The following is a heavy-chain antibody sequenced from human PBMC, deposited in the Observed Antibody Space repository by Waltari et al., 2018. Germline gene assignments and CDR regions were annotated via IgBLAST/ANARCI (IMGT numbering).Heavy chain of an antibody. CDR1: GYTFTSYY. CDR2: INPSGGST. Sequence: QVQLVQSGAEVKKPGASVKVSCKASGYTFTSYYMHWVRQAPGQGLEWMGIINPSGGSTSYAQKFQGRVTMTRDTSTSTVYMELSSLRSEDTAVYYCARDRGSYYTNYYYGMDVWGQGTTVTVSS. V-gene: IGHV1-46*01. CDR3: ARDRGSYYTNYYYGMDV. D-gene: IGHD1-26*01. J-gene: IGHJ6*02.